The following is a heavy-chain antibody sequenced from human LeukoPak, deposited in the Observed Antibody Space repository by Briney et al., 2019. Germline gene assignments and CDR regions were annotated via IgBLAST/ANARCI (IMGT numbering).Heavy chain of an antibody. CDR3: AATVTQASYYYSEV. J-gene: IGHJ6*03. CDR2: VYSSGST. V-gene: IGHV4-59*12. Sequence: PSETLSLTCTVPGGSLSSYYWSWIRHAPLQGRGWSGYVYSSGSTNYNPSLKSRVTISVETSKKRISLKLSFGTAADTAMYSCAATVTQASYYYSEVWGKGTPVTVSS. D-gene: IGHD4-11*01. CDR1: GGSLSSYY.